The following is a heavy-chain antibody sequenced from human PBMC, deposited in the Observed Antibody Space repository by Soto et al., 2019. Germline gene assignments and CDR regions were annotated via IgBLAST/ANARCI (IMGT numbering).Heavy chain of an antibody. CDR1: GFTVSTKY. V-gene: IGHV3-66*01. CDR2: IYSGGST. J-gene: IGHJ4*02. CDR3: ARDPWAADY. Sequence: EVQLVESGVGCVQPGGSLRLSCAASGFTVSTKYMSWVRQAPGKGLEWVAVIYSGGSTFYADSVRGRFTISRDNSKNTGNLQMNSLRAEDTAVYYCARDPWAADYWGQGTLVTVSS. D-gene: IGHD3-16*01.